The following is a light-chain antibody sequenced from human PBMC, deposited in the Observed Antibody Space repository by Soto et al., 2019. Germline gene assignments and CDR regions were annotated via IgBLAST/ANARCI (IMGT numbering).Light chain of an antibody. Sequence: DIQMTQSPSSLSASVGDRVTITCRASQSIRTHLNWYQQKPGKAPNLLIYAASSLHSGVPSRFSGSGSGTDFTLTISSLQPEDFGTFFCHQSYSSWTFGQGTKVDIK. CDR2: AAS. V-gene: IGKV1-39*01. CDR1: QSIRTH. J-gene: IGKJ1*01. CDR3: HQSYSSWT.